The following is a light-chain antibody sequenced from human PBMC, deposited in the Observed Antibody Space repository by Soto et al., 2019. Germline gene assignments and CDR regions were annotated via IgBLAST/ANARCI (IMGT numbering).Light chain of an antibody. V-gene: IGLV2-14*01. CDR3: SSYINIGSLV. CDR1: SSDVGGYNY. CDR2: EVS. J-gene: IGLJ2*01. Sequence: QSALTQPASVSGSPGQSITISCTGTSSDVGGYNYVSWYQQHPGKAPKLMIYEVSNRPSGVSNRFSASKSGNTASLTISGLQVEDEADYYCSSYINIGSLVFGGGTKLTVL.